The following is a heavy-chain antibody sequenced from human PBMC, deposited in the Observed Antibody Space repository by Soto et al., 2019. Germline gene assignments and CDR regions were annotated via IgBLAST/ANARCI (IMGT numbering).Heavy chain of an antibody. CDR3: ARDTLTPQYYDFWSGYYAIYYYYGMDV. V-gene: IGHV1-18*04. CDR1: GYTFTSYG. J-gene: IGHJ6*02. D-gene: IGHD3-3*01. Sequence: ASVKVSCKASGYTFTSYGISWVRQAPGQGLEWMGWISAYNGNTNYAQKLQGRVTMTTDTSTSTAYMELRSLRSDDTAVYYCARDTLTPQYYDFWSGYYAIYYYYGMDVWGQGTTVTVSS. CDR2: ISAYNGNT.